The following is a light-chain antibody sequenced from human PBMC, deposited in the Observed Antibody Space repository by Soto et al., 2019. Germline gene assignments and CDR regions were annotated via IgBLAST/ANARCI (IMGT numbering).Light chain of an antibody. Sequence: DIQMTQFPSSLSASVGDRVTITCRASQTISTYLNWYQQQSGKAPKLLIYSASTLQSGVPSRFSGSGSGKDFTHTSSNLQPEDFATYHCQQSFSTQLTLGQGNKVEIK. V-gene: IGKV1-39*01. CDR2: SAS. CDR3: QQSFSTQLT. CDR1: QTISTY. J-gene: IGKJ1*01.